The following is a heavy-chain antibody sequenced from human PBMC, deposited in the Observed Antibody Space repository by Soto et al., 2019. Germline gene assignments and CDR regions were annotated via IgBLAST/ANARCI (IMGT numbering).Heavy chain of an antibody. CDR1: GYTFTTYG. J-gene: IGHJ6*02. Sequence: QVQLEQSAPEVKKPGASVKVSCKACGYTFTTYGISWVRQAPGQGLEWLGWINTHNGNTNYAQNLQGRVIMTADTSTSTAYMELRSLRSDDTAIYYCTREGSAPYYYYGMDAWGQGTTVTVSS. CDR3: TREGSAPYYYYGMDA. D-gene: IGHD3-10*01. CDR2: INTHNGNT. V-gene: IGHV1-18*01.